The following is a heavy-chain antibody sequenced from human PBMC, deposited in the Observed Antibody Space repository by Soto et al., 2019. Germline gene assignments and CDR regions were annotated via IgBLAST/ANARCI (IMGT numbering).Heavy chain of an antibody. D-gene: IGHD3-9*01. CDR2: IYSGGST. Sequence: HPGGSLRLSCAASGFSVSSKYMTWVRQAPGKGLEWVSIIYSGGSTYYAASVEGRFTISRDNSQNTLYLQMNSLRAEDTAIYYCARSHFPLDPLDFWGQGTLVTVSS. J-gene: IGHJ4*02. CDR1: GFSVSSKY. V-gene: IGHV3-53*01. CDR3: ARSHFPLDPLDF.